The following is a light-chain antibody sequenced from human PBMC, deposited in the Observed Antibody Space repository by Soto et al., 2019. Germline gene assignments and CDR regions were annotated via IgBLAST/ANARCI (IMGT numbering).Light chain of an antibody. CDR2: AAS. J-gene: IGKJ2*01. CDR3: QQSYSAPWT. V-gene: IGKV1-39*01. CDR1: QTISSY. Sequence: DIPMTQSPSSLSASVGDRVTITCRASQTISSYLNWYQQKPGKAPELLIYAASSLETGVPSRFSGSGSGSDFTLSISSLQPEDFATYYCQQSYSAPWTFGQGTKLDI.